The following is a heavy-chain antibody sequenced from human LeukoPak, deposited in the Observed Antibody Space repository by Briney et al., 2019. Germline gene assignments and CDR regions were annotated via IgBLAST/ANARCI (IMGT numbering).Heavy chain of an antibody. D-gene: IGHD3-22*01. Sequence: ASLKVSCKASGYTFTGYYMHWVRQTPGQGLEWMGWINPNSGDTNYAQKFQGRVTMTRDTSISTAYMELSRLTSDDTAMYYCARDRTSGYNWFDPWGQGTQVAVPS. J-gene: IGHJ5*02. CDR1: GYTFTGYY. CDR2: INPNSGDT. V-gene: IGHV1-2*02. CDR3: ARDRTSGYNWFDP.